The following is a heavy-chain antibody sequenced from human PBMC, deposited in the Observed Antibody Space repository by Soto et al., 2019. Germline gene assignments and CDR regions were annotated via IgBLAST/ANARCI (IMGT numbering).Heavy chain of an antibody. CDR3: AGYCTNGVCPEGYYMDV. D-gene: IGHD2-8*01. Sequence: GGSLRLSCAASGFTFSSYAMSWVRQAPGKGLEWVSAISGSGGSTYYADSVKGLFTISRDNSKNTLYLQMNSLRAEDTAVYYCAGYCTNGVCPEGYYMDVWGKGTTVTVSS. CDR1: GFTFSSYA. J-gene: IGHJ6*03. CDR2: ISGSGGST. V-gene: IGHV3-23*01.